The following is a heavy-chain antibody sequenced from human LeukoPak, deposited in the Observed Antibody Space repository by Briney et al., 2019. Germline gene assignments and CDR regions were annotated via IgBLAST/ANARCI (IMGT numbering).Heavy chain of an antibody. V-gene: IGHV1-8*02. CDR2: MNPNSGNT. Sequence: ASVKVSCKASGYTFTSYGISWVRQATGQGLEWMGWMNPNSGNTGYAQKFQGRVTMTRNTSISTAYMELSSLRSEDTAVYYCARGGGGDYPIGPWGQGTLVTVSS. CDR3: ARGGGGDYPIGP. J-gene: IGHJ5*02. CDR1: GYTFTSYG. D-gene: IGHD4-17*01.